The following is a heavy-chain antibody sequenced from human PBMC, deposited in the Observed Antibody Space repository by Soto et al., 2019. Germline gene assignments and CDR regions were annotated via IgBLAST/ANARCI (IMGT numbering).Heavy chain of an antibody. J-gene: IGHJ4*02. Sequence: GGSLRLSCAASGITLSSYAMSWVRQAPGKGPEWVSGISASGGSTSYADSVKGRFTISRDNSKNTLYLQMNSLRADDTAVYHCAKGQNSGTYRFYFDYWGQGALVSVSS. CDR2: ISASGGST. CDR1: GITLSSYA. CDR3: AKGQNSGTYRFYFDY. V-gene: IGHV3-23*01. D-gene: IGHD1-26*01.